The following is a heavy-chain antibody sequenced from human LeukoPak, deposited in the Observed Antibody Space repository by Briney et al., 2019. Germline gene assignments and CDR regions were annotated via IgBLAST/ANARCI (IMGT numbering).Heavy chain of an antibody. J-gene: IGHJ4*01. CDR3: ARTSATGGTYFDY. V-gene: IGHV4-59*12. D-gene: IGHD1-26*01. CDR1: GGSMNSYY. Sequence: PSETLSLTCSVSGGSMNSYYWSWIRQSPGKGLEWIGYIYYSGSTNYNPSLKSRVTISVDTSKNQFSLKLSSVTAADTAVYYCARTSATGGTYFDYWGHGTLVTVSS. CDR2: IYYSGST.